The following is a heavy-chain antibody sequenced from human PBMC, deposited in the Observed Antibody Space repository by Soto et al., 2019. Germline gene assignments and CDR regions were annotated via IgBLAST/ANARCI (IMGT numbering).Heavy chain of an antibody. V-gene: IGHV3-21*01. Sequence: LRLSCAASGFTFSRYYMNWVRQAPGKGLEWVSSISTTSTYTHYADSLKGRFTISRDNAKKLLYLQMDSLRAEDTAVYYCARDDGLSSTNVKAFDIWGQGTKVTVSS. J-gene: IGHJ3*02. CDR1: GFTFSRYY. CDR3: ARDDGLSSTNVKAFDI. CDR2: ISTTSTYT. D-gene: IGHD2-2*01.